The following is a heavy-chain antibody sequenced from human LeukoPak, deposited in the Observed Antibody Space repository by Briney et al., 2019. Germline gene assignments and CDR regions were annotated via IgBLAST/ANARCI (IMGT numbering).Heavy chain of an antibody. J-gene: IGHJ6*03. D-gene: IGHD1-26*01. CDR2: IKQDGSEK. CDR3: ARELIVGATWHYYYYMDV. Sequence: GGSLRLSCAASGFTLSSYWMSWVRQAPGKGLEWVANIKQDGSEKYYVGSVKGRFTISSDNAKNSLYLQMNSLRAEDTAVYYCARELIVGATWHYYYYMDVWGKGTTVTVSS. CDR1: GFTLSSYW. V-gene: IGHV3-7*01.